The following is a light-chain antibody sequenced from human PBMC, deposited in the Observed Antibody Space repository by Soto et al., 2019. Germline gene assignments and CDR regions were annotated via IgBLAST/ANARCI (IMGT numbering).Light chain of an antibody. V-gene: IGLV2-14*01. Sequence: QSVLTQPASVSGSPGQSITISCTGNSSDVGGYDYVSWYQHHPGKAPKLLIFEVSNRPSGVSNRFSGPKSGNTASLTISGLQAEDEADYYCSSHRSDITVVFGGGTKLTVL. J-gene: IGLJ2*01. CDR1: SSDVGGYDY. CDR3: SSHRSDITVV. CDR2: EVS.